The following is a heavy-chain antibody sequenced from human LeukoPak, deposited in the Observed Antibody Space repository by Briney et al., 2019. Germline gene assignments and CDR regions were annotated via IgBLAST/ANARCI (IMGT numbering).Heavy chain of an antibody. CDR1: GFTFSNYG. J-gene: IGHJ4*02. Sequence: GGSLRLSCAASGFTFSNYGMSWVRQAPGRGLEWVSSISGSGSSTFYADSVKGRFSISRDSSKNTLLLQMNSLRAEDTALYYCARSGYGGNDPLDYWGQGTLVTVSS. CDR3: ARSGYGGNDPLDY. D-gene: IGHD4-23*01. CDR2: ISGSGSST. V-gene: IGHV3-23*01.